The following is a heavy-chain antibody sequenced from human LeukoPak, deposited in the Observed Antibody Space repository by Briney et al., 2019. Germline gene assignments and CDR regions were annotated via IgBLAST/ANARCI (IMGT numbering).Heavy chain of an antibody. CDR1: GFTFSSYG. Sequence: GGSLRLSCAASGFTFSSYGMHWVRQAPGKGLEWVAVIWYDGSNKYYADSVKGRFTIFRDNSKNTLYLRMNSLRAEDTAVYYCARDPYYDILTGYYAAGYFDYWGQGTLVTVSS. J-gene: IGHJ4*02. D-gene: IGHD3-9*01. V-gene: IGHV3-33*01. CDR2: IWYDGSNK. CDR3: ARDPYYDILTGYYAAGYFDY.